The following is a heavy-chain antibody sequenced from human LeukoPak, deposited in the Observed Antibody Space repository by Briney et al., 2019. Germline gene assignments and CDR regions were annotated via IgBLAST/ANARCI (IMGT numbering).Heavy chain of an antibody. CDR1: GYTFTSYA. D-gene: IGHD2-21*02. J-gene: IGHJ4*02. CDR2: INAGNGNT. V-gene: IGHV1-3*01. CDR3: ARALIVVVTADPPDY. Sequence: GASVKVSCKASGYTFTSYAMHWVRQAPGQRLEWMGWINAGNGNTKYSQKFQGRVTITRDTSASTAYMELSSLRSEDTAVYYCARALIVVVTADPPDYWGQGTLVTVSS.